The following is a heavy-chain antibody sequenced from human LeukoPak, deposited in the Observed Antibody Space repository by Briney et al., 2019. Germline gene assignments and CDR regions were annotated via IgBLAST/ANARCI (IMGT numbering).Heavy chain of an antibody. D-gene: IGHD3-16*02. Sequence: PGGSLRLSCAASGFTFSSYAMSWVRQAPGKGLEWVSGISGSGGSTYYADSVKGRFTIPRDNSKNTLYLQMNSLRAEDTALYYCAKDRFYDCVWGSYRHYYFDYWGQGTLVTVSS. CDR3: AKDRFYDCVWGSYRHYYFDY. CDR1: GFTFSSYA. V-gene: IGHV3-23*01. J-gene: IGHJ4*02. CDR2: ISGSGGST.